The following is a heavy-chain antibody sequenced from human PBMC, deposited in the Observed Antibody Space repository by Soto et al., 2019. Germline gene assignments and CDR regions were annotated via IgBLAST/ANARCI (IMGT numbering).Heavy chain of an antibody. CDR2: MHPYGGST. J-gene: IGHJ6*02. CDR1: GFTFTSFY. CDR3: AILYYYDSGDYYSNYQYYGMDV. V-gene: IGHV1-46*01. D-gene: IGHD3-22*01. Sequence: VKVSCKASGFTFTSFYMHWVRQAPGQGPEWMGIMHPYGGSTGYAQKFQGRVTLTRDTSTRTDYMELSSLRSDDTAVYYCAILYYYDSGDYYSNYQYYGMDVWGQGTTVTVSS.